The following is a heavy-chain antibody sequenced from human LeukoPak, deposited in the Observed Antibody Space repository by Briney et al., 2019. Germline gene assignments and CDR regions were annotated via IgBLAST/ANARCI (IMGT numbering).Heavy chain of an antibody. CDR3: ARNGGRMVYYDSSGYSDF. V-gene: IGHV3-7*01. CDR1: GFTLSNYW. J-gene: IGHJ4*02. Sequence: GGSLILSCAASGFTLSNYWMTWVRQAPGKGLEGVANIKQDGSEKYYVDSVKGRFTISRDNAKNALYVQMNSLRAEDTAVYYCARNGGRMVYYDSSGYSDFWGQGTLVTVSS. D-gene: IGHD3-22*01. CDR2: IKQDGSEK.